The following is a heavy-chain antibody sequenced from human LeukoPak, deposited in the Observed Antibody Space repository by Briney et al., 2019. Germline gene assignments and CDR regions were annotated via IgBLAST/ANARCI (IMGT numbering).Heavy chain of an antibody. V-gene: IGHV3-23*01. CDR2: ISGTAFST. CDR3: AKRGAEVGATVAPGDY. Sequence: GGSLRLSCAASGFTFSSYGMSWVRQAPGKGLEWVSIISGTAFSTYYADSVKGRFTISRDNSKNTLYLQMNSLRAEDTAVYYCAKRGAEVGATVAPGDYWGQGTLLTVSS. D-gene: IGHD1-26*01. J-gene: IGHJ4*02. CDR1: GFTFSSYG.